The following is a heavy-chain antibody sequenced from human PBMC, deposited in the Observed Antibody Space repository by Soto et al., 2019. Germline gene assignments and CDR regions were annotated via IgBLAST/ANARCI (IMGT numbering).Heavy chain of an antibody. V-gene: IGHV4-4*01. CDR1: GGTVASSHW. CDR2: VYHTGDT. CDR3: AREIVTAGGNNYFDP. J-gene: IGHJ5*02. Sequence: GTLSLTCGVSGGTVASSHWWSWVRQSPGRGLEWIGNVYHTGDTNFNPSLQSRVTFSVDKSDNQFSLRLTSVTAADTAVYFCAREIVTAGGNNYFDPWGPGTLVTVSS. D-gene: IGHD2-21*02.